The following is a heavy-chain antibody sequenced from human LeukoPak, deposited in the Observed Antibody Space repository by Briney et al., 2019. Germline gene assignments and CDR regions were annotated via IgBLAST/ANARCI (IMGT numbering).Heavy chain of an antibody. Sequence: GGSLRLSCAASGFTFSSYEMNWVRQAPGKGLEWISYISSSGSTIYYADSVKGRFTISRDNAKNSLYLQMNSLRAEDTAVYYCARDSLRPDYWGQGTLVTVSS. V-gene: IGHV3-48*03. D-gene: IGHD5-12*01. J-gene: IGHJ4*02. CDR2: ISSSGSTI. CDR1: GFTFSSYE. CDR3: ARDSLRPDY.